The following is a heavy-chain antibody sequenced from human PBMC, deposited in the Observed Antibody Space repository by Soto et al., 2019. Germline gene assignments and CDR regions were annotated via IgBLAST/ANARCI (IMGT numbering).Heavy chain of an antibody. Sequence: ASVKVSCKASGYTFTGYYMHWVRQAPGQGLDWMGWINPNRGGTNYAQKFQGWVTMTMDTSISTAYMELSRLRFDDTAVYYCARSRYRYCSGGSCYSVAFDIWGQGTMVTVS. CDR3: ARSRYRYCSGGSCYSVAFDI. CDR1: GYTFTGYY. D-gene: IGHD2-15*01. V-gene: IGHV1-2*04. J-gene: IGHJ3*02. CDR2: INPNRGGT.